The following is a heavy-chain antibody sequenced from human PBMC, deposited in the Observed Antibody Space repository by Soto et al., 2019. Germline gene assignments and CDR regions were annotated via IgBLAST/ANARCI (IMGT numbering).Heavy chain of an antibody. D-gene: IGHD3-3*01. J-gene: IGHJ6*02. Sequence: ESLKISCQGSGYSFTSYWIGWVRQMPGKGLEWMGIIYPGDSDTRYSPSFQGQVTISADKSISTAYLQWSSLKASDTAMYYCARIGYYDFWSGTYYYYGMDVWGQGTTVTVSS. CDR3: ARIGYYDFWSGTYYYYGMDV. CDR2: IYPGDSDT. CDR1: GYSFTSYW. V-gene: IGHV5-51*01.